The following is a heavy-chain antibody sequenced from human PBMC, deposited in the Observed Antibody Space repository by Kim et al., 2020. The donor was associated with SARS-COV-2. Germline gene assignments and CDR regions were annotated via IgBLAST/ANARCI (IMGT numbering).Heavy chain of an antibody. CDR3: AKDPSSGSDYRFEYFQH. CDR2: LSGGGESA. CDR1: GFSFRSYA. J-gene: IGHJ1*01. Sequence: GGSLRLSCAASGFSFRSYAMSWVRQAPGRGLEWVSTLSGGGESAYYADSVKDRISIFRDNSRDTMYLQMDSLRAEDTAVYYFAKDPSSGSDYRFEYFQHWGHGALVTDSS. V-gene: IGHV3-23*01. D-gene: IGHD3-10*01.